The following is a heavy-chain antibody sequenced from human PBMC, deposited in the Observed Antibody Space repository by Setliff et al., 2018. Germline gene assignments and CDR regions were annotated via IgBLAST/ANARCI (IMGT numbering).Heavy chain of an antibody. Sequence: SETLSLTCTVSGGSISSGSYYWSWIRQPAGKGLEWIGHIYSSGSTNYNPSLKSRVTISVDRSKNQFSLKLSSVTAADTAVYYCARGKIRITMIVVPTGGAFDIWGQGTMVT. CDR1: GGSISSGSYY. V-gene: IGHV4-61*09. J-gene: IGHJ3*02. D-gene: IGHD3-22*01. CDR2: IYSSGST. CDR3: ARGKIRITMIVVPTGGAFDI.